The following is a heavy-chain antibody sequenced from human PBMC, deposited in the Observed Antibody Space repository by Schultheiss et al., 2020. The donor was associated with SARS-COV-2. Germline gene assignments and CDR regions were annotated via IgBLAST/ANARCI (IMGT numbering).Heavy chain of an antibody. Sequence: GGSLRLSCKASGFSFGDYAMSWVRQAPGKGLEWVGFIRSKAYGGTTEYAASVKGRFTISRDDSRSIAYLQMNSLKTEDTAVYYCTRRGYDYVWGSYRPPLDYWGQGTLVTVSS. D-gene: IGHD3-16*02. V-gene: IGHV3-49*04. CDR1: GFSFGDYA. CDR2: IRSKAYGGTT. J-gene: IGHJ4*02. CDR3: TRRGYDYVWGSYRPPLDY.